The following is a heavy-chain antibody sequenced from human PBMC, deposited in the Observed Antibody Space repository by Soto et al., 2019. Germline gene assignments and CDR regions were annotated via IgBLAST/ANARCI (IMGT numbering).Heavy chain of an antibody. CDR2: INGNGAST. D-gene: IGHD1-7*01. CDR3: AKRAGRELWTLGYFDS. Sequence: EVQLLESGGGLVQPGGSLRVSCAASGFTFSSYAMSWVRQAPGKGLEWVSTINGNGASTSYADSVKGRLTISRDNSKNTLYLQMNSLRTEDTAIYFCAKRAGRELWTLGYFDSWGQGTLVTVSP. V-gene: IGHV3-23*01. CDR1: GFTFSSYA. J-gene: IGHJ4*02.